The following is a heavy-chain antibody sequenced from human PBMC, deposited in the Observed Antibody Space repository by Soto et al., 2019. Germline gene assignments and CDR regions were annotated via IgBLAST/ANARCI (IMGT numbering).Heavy chain of an antibody. D-gene: IGHD2-21*02. CDR1: GFTFKTFV. Sequence: EVQLVESGGGLVQPGGSLRLSCAASGFTFKTFVMNWVRQAPGKGLEWVSYISGSTDTINFADSVRGRFTMSRDNAKNSMFLQMDSLRDEDTAVYYCVRQRGVMTAFAYFDYWGQGTLVTVSS. J-gene: IGHJ4*02. V-gene: IGHV3-48*02. CDR3: VRQRGVMTAFAYFDY. CDR2: ISGSTDTI.